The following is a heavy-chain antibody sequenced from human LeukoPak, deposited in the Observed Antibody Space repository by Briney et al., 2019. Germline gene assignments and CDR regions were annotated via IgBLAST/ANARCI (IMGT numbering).Heavy chain of an antibody. CDR1: GFTFSNYA. V-gene: IGHV3-23*01. Sequence: GGSLRLSCAASGFTFSNYAMSWVRQAPGKGLEWVSTISASSSGSYYADSVKGRFSISRDNSENTVFLQMNSLRAEDTAIYYCAKDGSGSSPNDAFDIWGQGTMVTVSS. CDR2: ISASSSGS. D-gene: IGHD1-26*01. CDR3: AKDGSGSSPNDAFDI. J-gene: IGHJ3*02.